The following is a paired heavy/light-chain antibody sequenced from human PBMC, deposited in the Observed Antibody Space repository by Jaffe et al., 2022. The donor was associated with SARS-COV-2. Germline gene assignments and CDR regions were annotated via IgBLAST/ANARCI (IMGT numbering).Heavy chain of an antibody. CDR1: GGSISSYY. J-gene: IGHJ6*02. CDR3: ARDGGDSNYYYYGMDV. Sequence: QVQLQESGPGLVKPSETLSLTCTVSGGSISSYYWSWIRQPAGKGLEWIGRIYTSGSTNYNPSLKSRVTMSVDTSKNQFSLKLSSVTAADTAVYYCARDGGDSNYYYYGMDVWGQGTTVTVSS. V-gene: IGHV4-4*07. D-gene: IGHD4-17*01. CDR2: IYTSGST.
Light chain of an antibody. CDR3: LQHNSYPPT. CDR1: QGIRND. Sequence: DIQMTQSPSSLSASVGDRVTITCRASQGIRNDLGWYQQKPGKAPKRLIYAASSLQSGVPSRFSGSGSGTEFTLTISSLQPEDFATYYCLQHNSYPPTFGPGTKVDIK. J-gene: IGKJ3*01. V-gene: IGKV1-17*01. CDR2: AAS.